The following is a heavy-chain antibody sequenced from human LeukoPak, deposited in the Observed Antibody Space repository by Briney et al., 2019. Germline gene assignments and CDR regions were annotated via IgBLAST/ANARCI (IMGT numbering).Heavy chain of an antibody. CDR1: GSTFVDYA. D-gene: IGHD2-2*01. Sequence: GRSLRLSCAASGSTFVDYAMHWVRQAPGKGLEWVSGISWYSGDIGYADSVKGRFTITRDDAKNFLYLQINSLRAEDTALYYCAKAFPKYCSRSSCPDYWGQGTLVTVSS. CDR3: AKAFPKYCSRSSCPDY. J-gene: IGHJ4*02. V-gene: IGHV3-9*01. CDR2: ISWYSGDI.